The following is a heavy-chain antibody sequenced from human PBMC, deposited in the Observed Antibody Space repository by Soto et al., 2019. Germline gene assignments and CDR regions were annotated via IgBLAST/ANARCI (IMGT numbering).Heavy chain of an antibody. CDR3: ARLWFGADFNWFDP. D-gene: IGHD3-10*01. V-gene: IGHV4-59*01. CDR1: GGSISSYY. J-gene: IGHJ5*02. Sequence: SETLSLTCTVSGGSISSYYWSWIRQPPGKGLEWIGYIYYSGSTNYNPSLKSRVTISVDTSKNQFSLKLSSVTAADTAVYYCARLWFGADFNWFDPWGQGILVTVSS. CDR2: IYYSGST.